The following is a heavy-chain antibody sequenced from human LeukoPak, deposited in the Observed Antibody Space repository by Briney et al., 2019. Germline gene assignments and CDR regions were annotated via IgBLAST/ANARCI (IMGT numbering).Heavy chain of an antibody. CDR1: GFNISDFW. Sequence: PGGSLRLSCAASGFNISDFWMTWVRQAPGKGLEWVANIKEDGTEKHLLDSVKGRFTISRDDSKSIAYLRMNSLKTEDTAVYYCTRDGGLPDYWGQGTLVTVSS. J-gene: IGHJ4*02. CDR2: IKEDGTEK. V-gene: IGHV3-7*03. D-gene: IGHD3-16*01. CDR3: TRDGGLPDY.